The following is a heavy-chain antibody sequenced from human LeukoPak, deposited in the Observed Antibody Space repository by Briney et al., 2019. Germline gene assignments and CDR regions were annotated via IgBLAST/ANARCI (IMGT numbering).Heavy chain of an antibody. CDR1: GGSISSGDNY. CDR3: ARGGGGYGNWFDP. Sequence: PSETLSLTCTVSGGSISSGDNYWGWIRQPPGKGLEWIGSIYYSGRTYYNPSLKSLVTISVDTSKNQFSLKLSSVTAADTAVYYCARGGGGYGNWFDPWGQGTLVTVSS. V-gene: IGHV4-39*01. J-gene: IGHJ5*02. D-gene: IGHD5-12*01. CDR2: IYYSGRT.